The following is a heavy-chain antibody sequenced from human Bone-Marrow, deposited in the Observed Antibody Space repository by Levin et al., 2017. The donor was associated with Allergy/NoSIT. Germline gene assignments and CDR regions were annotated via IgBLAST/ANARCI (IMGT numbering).Heavy chain of an antibody. CDR1: GFPFRSYE. D-gene: IGHD2-15*01. CDR3: AKPHCSGGSGYYMDV. J-gene: IGHJ6*03. Sequence: GGSLRLSCAASGFPFRSYEMNWVRQAPGKGLEWVSYISSSGSTIYYADSVKGRFTISRDNAKNSLYLQMNSLRAEDTAVYYCAKPHCSGGSGYYMDVWGKGTTVTVSS. V-gene: IGHV3-48*03. CDR2: ISSSGSTI.